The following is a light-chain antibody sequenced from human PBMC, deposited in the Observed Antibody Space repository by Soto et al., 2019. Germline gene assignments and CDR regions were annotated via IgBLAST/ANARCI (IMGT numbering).Light chain of an antibody. CDR1: SDDIGNFNL. J-gene: IGLJ3*02. CDR3: CSYAGSRWM. Sequence: QSALTQPASVSGSPGQSITVSCTGSSDDIGNFNLVSWYQQFPGKAPKLIVYEVNTRPLGVSDRFSGSKSGNTASLTISGLQAEDEADYHCCSYAGSRWMFGGGTKVTVL. CDR2: EVN. V-gene: IGLV2-23*02.